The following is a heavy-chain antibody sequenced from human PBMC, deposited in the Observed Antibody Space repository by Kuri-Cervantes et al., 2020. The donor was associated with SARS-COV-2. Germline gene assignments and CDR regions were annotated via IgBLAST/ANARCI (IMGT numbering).Heavy chain of an antibody. CDR3: ARLRRHNNGWFATGYYMDV. CDR2: IKQDGSEK. V-gene: IGHV3-7*03. CDR1: GFTFSSYW. J-gene: IGHJ6*03. D-gene: IGHD6-19*01. Sequence: GGSLRLSCAASGFTFSSYWMSWVRQAPGKGLEWVANIKQDGSEKYYVDSVKGRLTISRGNAKNSLYLQMNSLRAEDTAVYYCARLRRHNNGWFATGYYMDVWGKGTTVTVSS.